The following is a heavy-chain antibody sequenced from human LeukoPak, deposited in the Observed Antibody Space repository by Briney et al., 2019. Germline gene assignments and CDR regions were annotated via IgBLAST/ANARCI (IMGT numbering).Heavy chain of an antibody. CDR2: ICSSRSYI. J-gene: IGHJ3*02. V-gene: IGHV3-21*01. D-gene: IGHD6-6*01. CDR3: ARDRGPHSSSPNSGAFDI. Sequence: GGSLRLFCAASGLTLSSYSINWVRQAPGKGLECVSSICSSRSYIYYTDPVKGRFTISRDNAKNSLSLQMNSLRAEDTAVDYCARDRGPHSSSPNSGAFDIWGQGTMVTVSS. CDR1: GLTLSSYS.